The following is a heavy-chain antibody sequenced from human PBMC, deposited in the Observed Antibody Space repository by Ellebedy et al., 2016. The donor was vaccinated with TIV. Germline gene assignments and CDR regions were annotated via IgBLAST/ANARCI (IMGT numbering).Heavy chain of an antibody. Sequence: PGGSLRLSFAASGFNFSGCSMNWVRQAPGKGLEWVSSISSNLHYIHYRDSVKGRFTISRDNAKNSLSLQMDSLRAEDTAVYYCATDRGEGGLPSFFDSWGQGTLVTVST. D-gene: IGHD3-10*01. CDR3: ATDRGEGGLPSFFDS. J-gene: IGHJ4*02. CDR2: ISSNLHYI. CDR1: GFNFSGCS. V-gene: IGHV3-21*01.